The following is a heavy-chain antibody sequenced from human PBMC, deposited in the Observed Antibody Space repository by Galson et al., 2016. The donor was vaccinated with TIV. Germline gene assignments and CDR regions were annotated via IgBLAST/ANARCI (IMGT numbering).Heavy chain of an antibody. CDR2: IIAIFGIP. CDR1: GGIFRSYA. V-gene: IGHV1-69*13. D-gene: IGHD3-3*01. Sequence: SVKVSCKASGGIFRSYAISWVRQAPGQGLEWMGGIIAIFGIPNNAQKFQGRVTITADESTTTVYMELSSLRSDDTAVYYCARGSSYYSNYLDVWGKGTTVTVSS. J-gene: IGHJ6*03. CDR3: ARGSSYYSNYLDV.